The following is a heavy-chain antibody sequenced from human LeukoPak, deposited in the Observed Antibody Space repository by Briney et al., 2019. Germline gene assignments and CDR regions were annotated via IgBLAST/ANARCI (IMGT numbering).Heavy chain of an antibody. CDR3: ARDGGIAAGEFDP. CDR2: INPNSGGT. CDR1: GYIFTTYY. D-gene: IGHD6-13*01. V-gene: IGHV1-2*04. Sequence: ASVKVSCKASGYIFTTYYMHWVRQAPGQGLEWMGWINPNSGGTNYAQKFQGWVTMTRDTSISTAYMELSRLRSDDTAVYYCARDGGIAAGEFDPWGQGTLVTVSS. J-gene: IGHJ5*02.